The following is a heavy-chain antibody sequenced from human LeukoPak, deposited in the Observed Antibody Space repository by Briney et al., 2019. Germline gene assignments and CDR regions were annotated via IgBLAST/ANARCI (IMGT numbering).Heavy chain of an antibody. V-gene: IGHV3-11*01. Sequence: GGSLRLSCAASGFTFSDYYVSWIRQAPGKGLEWVSYISSSGSTIYYADYVKGRLTISRDNAKNSLYLQMNSLRAEDTAVYYCARVGEKGWFDPWGQGTLVTVSS. D-gene: IGHD2-21*01. CDR3: ARVGEKGWFDP. CDR1: GFTFSDYY. J-gene: IGHJ5*02. CDR2: ISSSGSTI.